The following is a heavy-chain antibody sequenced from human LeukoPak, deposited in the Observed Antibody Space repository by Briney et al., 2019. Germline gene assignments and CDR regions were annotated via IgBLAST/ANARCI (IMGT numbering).Heavy chain of an antibody. CDR2: IYHSGST. Sequence: PSQTLSLTCAVSGGSISSGGYSWSWIRQPPGKGLEWFGYIYHSGSTYYNPSLKSRVTISVDRSKNQFSLKLSSVTAADTAVYYCARATLYTAMAHNWFDPWGQGTLVTVYS. J-gene: IGHJ5*02. D-gene: IGHD5-18*01. CDR3: ARATLYTAMAHNWFDP. V-gene: IGHV4-30-2*01. CDR1: GGSISSGGYS.